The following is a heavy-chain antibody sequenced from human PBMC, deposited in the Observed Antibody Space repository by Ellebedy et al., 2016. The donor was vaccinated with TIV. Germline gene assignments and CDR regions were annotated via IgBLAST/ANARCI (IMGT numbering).Heavy chain of an antibody. CDR1: GFTFSSYS. D-gene: IGHD6-13*01. V-gene: IGHV3-48*04. J-gene: IGHJ2*01. CDR2: ISSSGSTI. Sequence: PGGSLRLSCAASGFTFSSYSMNWVRQAPGKGLEWVSYISSSGSTIYYADSVKGRFTISRDNAKNSLYLQMNSLRAEDTAVYYCARDSIAAAGPTRRYFDLWGRGTLVTVSS. CDR3: ARDSIAAAGPTRRYFDL.